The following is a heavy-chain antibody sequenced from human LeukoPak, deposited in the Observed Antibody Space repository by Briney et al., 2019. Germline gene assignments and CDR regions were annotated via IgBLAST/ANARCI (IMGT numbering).Heavy chain of an antibody. CDR3: ARGVEPLAANTLAY. J-gene: IGHJ4*02. D-gene: IGHD1-14*01. CDR2: LYSDGNT. CDR1: GFTVITNT. V-gene: IGHV3-53*01. Sequence: PGGSLSPSFAPSGFTVITNTLIWVRQPPGKGPDWVSVLYSDGNTKYADSVQGRFTISRDNSKNTLYLEMNSLSPDDTAVYYCARGVEPLAANTLAYWGQGTLVTVSS.